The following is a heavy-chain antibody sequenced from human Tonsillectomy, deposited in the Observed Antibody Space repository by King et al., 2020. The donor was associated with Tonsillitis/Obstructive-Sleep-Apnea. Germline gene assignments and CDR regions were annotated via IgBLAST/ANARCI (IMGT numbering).Heavy chain of an antibody. CDR2: FDPERGDT. V-gene: IGHV1-24*01. Sequence: QLVQSGAEVKKPGASVKVSCKVSGYTLTELSMHWVRQAPGKGLEWMGGFDPERGDTISAQKFQGRVTMTEDRSTETAYMELSGLRSEDTAVYYWPTPLYSTSFIEANYGMYVWGQGTTVIVSS. CDR3: PTPLYSTSFIEANYGMYV. CDR1: GYTLTELS. J-gene: IGHJ6*01. D-gene: IGHD5-18*01.